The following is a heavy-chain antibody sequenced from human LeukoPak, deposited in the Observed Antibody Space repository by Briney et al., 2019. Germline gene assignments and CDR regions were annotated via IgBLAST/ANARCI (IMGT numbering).Heavy chain of an antibody. Sequence: SETLSLTCAVSGGSFSAYYWSWIRQPPGKGLEWIGEINHRGSTNYNPSLKSRVTISVDTSNNQFSLKLSSVTAADTAVYYCARARSRLYYFDYWGQGKLVTVSS. D-gene: IGHD5-12*01. CDR3: ARARSRLYYFDY. CDR2: INHRGST. J-gene: IGHJ4*02. CDR1: GGSFSAYY. V-gene: IGHV4-34*01.